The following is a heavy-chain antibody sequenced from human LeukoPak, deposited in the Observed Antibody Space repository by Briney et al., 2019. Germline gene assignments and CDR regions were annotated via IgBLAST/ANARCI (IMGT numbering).Heavy chain of an antibody. D-gene: IGHD5-12*01. CDR1: GGSFSGYY. J-gene: IGHJ4*02. CDR2: INHSGST. Sequence: SGTLSLTCAVYGGSFSGYYWSWIRQPPGKGLEWIGEINHSGSTNYNPSLKSRVTISVDTSKNQFSLKLSSVTAADTAVYYCARGSVDIVDYFDYWGQGTLVTVSS. V-gene: IGHV4-34*01. CDR3: ARGSVDIVDYFDY.